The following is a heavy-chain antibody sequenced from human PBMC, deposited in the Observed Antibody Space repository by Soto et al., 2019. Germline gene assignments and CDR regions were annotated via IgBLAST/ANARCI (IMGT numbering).Heavy chain of an antibody. CDR2: IDPSDSYT. CDR3: ARVQYQLLFSSGYYYGMDV. D-gene: IGHD2-2*01. CDR1: GYSFTSYL. V-gene: IGHV5-10-1*01. Sequence: PGESLKISCKGSGYSFTSYLISWVRQMPGKGLEWMGRIDPSDSYTNYSPSFQGHVTISADKSISTAHLQWSSLKASDTAMYYCARVQYQLLFSSGYYYGMDVWGQGTTVTVSS. J-gene: IGHJ6*02.